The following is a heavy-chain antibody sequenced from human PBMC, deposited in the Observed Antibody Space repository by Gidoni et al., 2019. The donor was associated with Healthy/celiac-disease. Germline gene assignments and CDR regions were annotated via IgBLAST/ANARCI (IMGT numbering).Heavy chain of an antibody. V-gene: IGHV3-23*01. Sequence: EVQLLESGGGLVQPGGSLRLSCAASGLTFSSHAMSWVRQAPGKGLEWVSAISGSGGSTYYADSVKGRFTISRDNSKNTLYLQMNSLRAEDTAVYYCAKVVQTTVTRRWFDPWGQGTLVTVSS. CDR3: AKVVQTTVTRRWFDP. CDR1: GLTFSSHA. CDR2: ISGSGGST. D-gene: IGHD4-17*01. J-gene: IGHJ5*02.